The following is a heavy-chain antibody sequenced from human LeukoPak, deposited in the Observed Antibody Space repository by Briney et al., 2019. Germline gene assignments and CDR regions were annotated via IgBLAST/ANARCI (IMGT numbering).Heavy chain of an antibody. D-gene: IGHD3-22*01. V-gene: IGHV5-51*01. J-gene: IGHJ4*02. CDR2: IYPGDSDT. CDR3: ARQLGVNTFDY. Sequence: GESLKISCQGSGYSFTSYWIGWVRQMPGKGLEWMGIIYPGDSDTRYSPSFQGQVTISADKSITTAYLQWSSLKASDTAIYYCARQLGVNTFDYWGQGTQVTVSS. CDR1: GYSFTSYW.